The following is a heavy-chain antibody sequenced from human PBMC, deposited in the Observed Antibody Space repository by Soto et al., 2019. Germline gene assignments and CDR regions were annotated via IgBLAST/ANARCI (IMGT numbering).Heavy chain of an antibody. CDR2: IIPILGIA. J-gene: IGHJ6*02. CDR3: ARDSMGTYYYYYGMDV. D-gene: IGHD1-1*01. CDR1: GGTFSSYT. Sequence: QVQLVQSGAEVKKPGSSVKVSCKASGGTFSSYTISWVRQAPGQGLEWMGRIIPILGIANYAQKFQGRVTITEDKSTSTAYMELSSLRSEDTAVYYCARDSMGTYYYYYGMDVWGQGTTVTVSS. V-gene: IGHV1-69*08.